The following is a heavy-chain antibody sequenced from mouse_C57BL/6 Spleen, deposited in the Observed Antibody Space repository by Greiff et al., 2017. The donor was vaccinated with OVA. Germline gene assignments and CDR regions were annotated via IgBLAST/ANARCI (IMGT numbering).Heavy chain of an antibody. CDR1: GYTFTSYW. D-gene: IGHD3-2*02. Sequence: QVQLQQSGAELVRPGSSVKLSCKASGYTFTSYWMDWVKQRPGQGLEWIGNIYPSDSETHYNQKFKDKATLTVDKSSSTAYMQLSSLTSEDSAVYYCARQTAQALYAMDYWGQGTSVTVSS. CDR3: ARQTAQALYAMDY. V-gene: IGHV1-61*01. CDR2: IYPSDSET. J-gene: IGHJ4*01.